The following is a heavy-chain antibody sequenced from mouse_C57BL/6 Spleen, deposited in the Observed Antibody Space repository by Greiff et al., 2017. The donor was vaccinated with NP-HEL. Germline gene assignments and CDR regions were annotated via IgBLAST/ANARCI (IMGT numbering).Heavy chain of an antibody. CDR1: GYAFSSSW. CDR2: IYPGDGDT. V-gene: IGHV1-82*01. Sequence: QVQLQQSGPELVKPGASVKISCKASGYAFSSSWMNWVKQRPGKGLEWIGRIYPGDGDTNYNGKFKGKATLTADKTSSTAYMQLSSLTSEDSAVYFCATLYDGYYYFDYWGQGTTLTVSS. J-gene: IGHJ2*01. D-gene: IGHD2-3*01. CDR3: ATLYDGYYYFDY.